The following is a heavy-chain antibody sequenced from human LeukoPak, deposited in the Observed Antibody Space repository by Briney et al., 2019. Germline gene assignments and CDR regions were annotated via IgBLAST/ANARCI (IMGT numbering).Heavy chain of an antibody. J-gene: IGHJ3*02. D-gene: IGHD3-22*01. CDR2: IYYSGST. V-gene: IGHV4-39*01. CDR1: GGSISSSSYY. Sequence: PSETLSHTCTVSGGSISSSSYYWGWIRQPPGKGLEWIGSIYYSGSTYYNPSLKSRVTISVDTSKNQFSLKLSSVTAADTAVYYCARQMLPITMIVVVDAFDIWGQGTMVTVSS. CDR3: ARQMLPITMIVVVDAFDI.